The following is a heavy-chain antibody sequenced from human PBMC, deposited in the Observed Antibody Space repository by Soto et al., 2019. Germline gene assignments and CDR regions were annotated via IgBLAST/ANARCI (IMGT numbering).Heavy chain of an antibody. CDR1: GGSISSSSYY. J-gene: IGHJ4*02. Sequence: SETLSLTCTVSGGSISSSSYYWGWIRQPPGKGLEWIGSIYYSGSTYYNPSLKSRVTISVDTSKNQFSLKLSSVTAADTAVYYCARHVPHTAMVDYWGQGTLVTVSS. CDR3: ARHVPHTAMVDY. CDR2: IYYSGST. V-gene: IGHV4-39*01. D-gene: IGHD5-18*01.